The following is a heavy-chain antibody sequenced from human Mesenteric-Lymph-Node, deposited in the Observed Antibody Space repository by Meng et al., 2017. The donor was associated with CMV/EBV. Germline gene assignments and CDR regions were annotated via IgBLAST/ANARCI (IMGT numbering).Heavy chain of an antibody. Sequence: LSLTCAASGFTFSTYWMTWVRQAPGKGLEWVANIKQDGSEKYCVDSVKGRFTISRDNAKNSLYLQMNSLRAEDTAVYYCARDGCSGTTCYNYYYYGMDVWGQGTTVTVSS. V-gene: IGHV3-7*01. D-gene: IGHD2-2*02. J-gene: IGHJ6*02. CDR1: GFTFSTYW. CDR3: ARDGCSGTTCYNYYYYGMDV. CDR2: IKQDGSEK.